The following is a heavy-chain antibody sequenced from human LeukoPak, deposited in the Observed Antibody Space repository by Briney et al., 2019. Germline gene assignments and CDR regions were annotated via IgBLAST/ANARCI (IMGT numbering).Heavy chain of an antibody. CDR2: ISGRSSHM. V-gene: IGHV3-21*06. D-gene: IGHD6-25*01. Sequence: PGGSLRLSCTASGFTFSDYDMNWVRQAPGKGLEWVPSISGRSSHMYYADSAKGRFSISRDNAKNSVYLQMNSLRAEDTAVYYCVRALPPLRTSTAGDFWGQGTLVTVSS. CDR1: GFTFSDYD. J-gene: IGHJ4*02. CDR3: VRALPPLRTSTAGDF.